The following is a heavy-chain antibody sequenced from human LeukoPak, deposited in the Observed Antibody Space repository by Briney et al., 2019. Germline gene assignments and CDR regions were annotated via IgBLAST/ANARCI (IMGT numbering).Heavy chain of an antibody. CDR1: GYTFTSYG. J-gene: IGHJ3*02. V-gene: IGHV1-18*01. Sequence: ASVKVSCKASGYTFTSYGISRVRQAPGEGREWRGWISAYNGNTTYAQKLQGRLTMTTATSTSTAYMELRSLRSDDTAVYYCARDQYCSSTSCYGGAFDIWGQGTMVTVSS. CDR2: ISAYNGNT. D-gene: IGHD2-2*01. CDR3: ARDQYCSSTSCYGGAFDI.